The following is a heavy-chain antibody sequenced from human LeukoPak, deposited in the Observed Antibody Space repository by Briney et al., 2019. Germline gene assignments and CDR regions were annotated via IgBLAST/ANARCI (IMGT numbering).Heavy chain of an antibody. J-gene: IGHJ4*02. D-gene: IGHD2-15*01. V-gene: IGHV3-23*01. Sequence: GGTLRLSCAASGFTFSSYGMSWVRQAPGEGLEWVSSITGSTYSTYYADSVRGRFTISRDNSKNTLYLQMNSLRAEDTAVYYCAKDQLNRFCSGGSCSVTHDYWGQGTLVTVSS. CDR3: AKDQLNRFCSGGSCSVTHDY. CDR2: ITGSTYST. CDR1: GFTFSSYG.